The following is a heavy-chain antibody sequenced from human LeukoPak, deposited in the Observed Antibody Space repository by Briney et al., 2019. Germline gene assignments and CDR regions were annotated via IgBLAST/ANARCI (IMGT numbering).Heavy chain of an antibody. Sequence: GPLRLSCAASGFTLSSYWMSWVRQAPGKGLEWVANIKQDGSEKYYVDSVKGRFTISRDNAKNSLYLQMNSLRAEDTAVYYCARVGLRGSGSYDRFDYWGQGTLVTVSS. CDR2: IKQDGSEK. V-gene: IGHV3-7*01. CDR1: GFTLSSYW. J-gene: IGHJ4*02. CDR3: ARVGLRGSGSYDRFDY. D-gene: IGHD3-10*01.